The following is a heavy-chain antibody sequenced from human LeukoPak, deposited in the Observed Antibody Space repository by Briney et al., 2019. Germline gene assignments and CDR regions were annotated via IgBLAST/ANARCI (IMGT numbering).Heavy chain of an antibody. CDR2: IYPGDSDT. CDR3: ARPTMVRGVITNWFDP. Sequence: GESLKISCKGSGYTFTSYWIGRVRQMPGKGLEWMGIIYPGDSDTRYSPSFQGQVTISADKSINTAYLQWSSLKASDTAMYYCARPTMVRGVITNWFDPWGQGTLVTVSS. V-gene: IGHV5-51*01. CDR1: GYTFTSYW. J-gene: IGHJ5*02. D-gene: IGHD3-10*01.